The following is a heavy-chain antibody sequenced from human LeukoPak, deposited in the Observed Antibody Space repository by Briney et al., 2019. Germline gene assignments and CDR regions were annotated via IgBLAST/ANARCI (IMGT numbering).Heavy chain of an antibody. D-gene: IGHD3-22*01. CDR1: GGSISSYY. CDR3: ARGCPGIYYDSSGYYFHYYGMDV. J-gene: IGHJ6*02. CDR2: ISDIGSI. Sequence: PSETLSLTCTVSGGSISSYYWSWIRQPPGKGLEWIAYISDIGSINYNPSLKSRVTISVDTSKNQFSLKLSSVTAADTAVYYCARGCPGIYYDSSGYYFHYYGMDVWGQGTTVTVSS. V-gene: IGHV4-59*12.